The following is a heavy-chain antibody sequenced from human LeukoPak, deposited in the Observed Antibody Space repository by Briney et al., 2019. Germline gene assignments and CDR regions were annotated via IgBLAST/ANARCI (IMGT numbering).Heavy chain of an antibody. V-gene: IGHV4-30-4*01. D-gene: IGHD3-9*01. Sequence: PSQTLSLTCTVSGGXITSGYNYWTWIRQPPGKGLEWIGYIYYSGSTYYNPSLKSRVTISVDTSKNQFSLKVSSVTAADTAVYYCARSGIYDILTGYYTYFNYWGHGTLVTVSS. CDR3: ARSGIYDILTGYYTYFNY. CDR2: IYYSGST. J-gene: IGHJ4*01. CDR1: GGXITSGYNY.